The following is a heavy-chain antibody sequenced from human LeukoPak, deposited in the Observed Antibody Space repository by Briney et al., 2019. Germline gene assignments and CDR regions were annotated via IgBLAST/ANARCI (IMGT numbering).Heavy chain of an antibody. CDR3: ARLQRIGRGNKWYYMDV. CDR2: MNPNSGNT. CDR1: GYTFTSYD. Sequence: ASVKVSCKASGYTFTSYDINWVRQATGQGLEWMGWMNPNSGNTGYAQKFRGRVTITRNTSISTAYMELSSLRSEDTAVYYCARLQRIGRGNKWYYMDVWGKGTTVTVSS. J-gene: IGHJ6*03. D-gene: IGHD3-16*01. V-gene: IGHV1-8*03.